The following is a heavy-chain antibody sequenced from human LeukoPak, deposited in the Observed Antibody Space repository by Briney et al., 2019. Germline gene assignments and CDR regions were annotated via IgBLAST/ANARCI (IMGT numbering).Heavy chain of an antibody. CDR3: ARGYSSYGYAFDI. J-gene: IGHJ3*02. D-gene: IGHD4-11*01. V-gene: IGHV3-21*01. Sequence: PGGSLRLSCAASGFTFSGYSMNWVRQAPGKGLEWVSSISSSSSYIYYADSVKGRFTISRDNAKNSLYLQMNSLRAEDTAVYYCARGYSSYGYAFDIWGQGTMVTVSS. CDR1: GFTFSGYS. CDR2: ISSSSSYI.